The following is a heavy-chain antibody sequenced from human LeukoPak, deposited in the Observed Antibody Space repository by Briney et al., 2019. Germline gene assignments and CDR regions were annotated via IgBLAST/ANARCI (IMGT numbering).Heavy chain of an antibody. J-gene: IGHJ6*03. V-gene: IGHV4-4*09. CDR1: AGSVSSYY. CDR2: IYASGST. D-gene: IGHD6-6*01. Sequence: SETLSLTCTVSAGSVSSYYWSWIRQPPGKGLEWIGYIYASGSTNYNPSLKSRVTISVDTSKNQFSLRLSSVTAADTAVYYCARRGCYISLSYYYYFMDVWGKGTTVTVSS. CDR3: ARRGCYISLSYYYYFMDV.